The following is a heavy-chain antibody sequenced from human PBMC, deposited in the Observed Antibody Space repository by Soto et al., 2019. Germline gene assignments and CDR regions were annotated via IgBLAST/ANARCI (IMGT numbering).Heavy chain of an antibody. D-gene: IGHD3-16*01. CDR2: INPNSGVT. CDR1: GYTFTAYY. V-gene: IGHV1-2*02. CDR3: ARGRLVVANWLDP. J-gene: IGHJ5*02. Sequence: ASVKVSCKASGYTFTAYYMHWVRQAPGQGLEWMGWINPNSGVTNYAQKFQGRVTMTRDTSISTVYMDLSSLISDDTAVYFCARGRLVVANWLDPWGQGTLVTVYS.